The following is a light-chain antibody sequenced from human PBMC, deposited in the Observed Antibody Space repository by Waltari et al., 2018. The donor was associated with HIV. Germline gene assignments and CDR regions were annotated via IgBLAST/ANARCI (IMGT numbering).Light chain of an antibody. CDR2: DAS. V-gene: IGKV3-11*01. J-gene: IGKJ4*01. CDR1: QSIFTY. Sequence: EIVLTQSPAPRSLSPEDSATLSCKARQSIFTYLAWYQQKLGQALSLITYDASNSATAIPSRFSASGSGTDFILTIYSLEPEDFAVYYCQHRSSWPLTFGGGTRVEIK. CDR3: QHRSSWPLT.